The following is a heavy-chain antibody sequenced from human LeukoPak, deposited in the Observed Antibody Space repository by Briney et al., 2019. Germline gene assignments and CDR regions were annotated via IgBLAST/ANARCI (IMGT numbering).Heavy chain of an antibody. Sequence: GGSLRLSCAASGFTFSSSSMNWVRQAPGKGLEWVSYISSSSNTIYYADSVKGRFTISRDNAKNSLYLQMNSLRAEDTAVYYCATYSSSWFNYYFDYWGQGTLVTVSS. CDR1: GFTFSSSS. D-gene: IGHD6-13*01. V-gene: IGHV3-48*04. J-gene: IGHJ4*02. CDR2: ISSSSNTI. CDR3: ATYSSSWFNYYFDY.